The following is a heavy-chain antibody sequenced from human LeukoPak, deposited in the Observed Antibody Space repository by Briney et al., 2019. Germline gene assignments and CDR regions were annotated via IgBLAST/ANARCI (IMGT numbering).Heavy chain of an antibody. Sequence: PSETLSLTCTVSGGSISSYYWSWVRQPPGKGLEWIGYIYYTGSTNYNPSLKSRLTISIDTSKNQFSLKLSSVNAADTAVYYCASWGAAAGHDYWGQGTLVTVSS. CDR2: IYYTGST. J-gene: IGHJ4*02. V-gene: IGHV4-59*01. CDR3: ASWGAAAGHDY. CDR1: GGSISSYY. D-gene: IGHD6-13*01.